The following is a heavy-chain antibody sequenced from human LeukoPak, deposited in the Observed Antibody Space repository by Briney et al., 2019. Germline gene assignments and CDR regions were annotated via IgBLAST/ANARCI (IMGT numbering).Heavy chain of an antibody. V-gene: IGHV4-4*07. D-gene: IGHD2-8*02. J-gene: IGHJ3*02. Sequence: SETLSLTCTVCGGGISSCYWRWIRQPAGKGLEWIGRIYTSGSTNYNPSLKSRVTMSVDTSKNQFSLKLSSVTAADTAVYYCARDRDRWSRKGDAFDIWGQGTMVTVSS. CDR3: ARDRDRWSRKGDAFDI. CDR2: IYTSGST. CDR1: GGGISSCY.